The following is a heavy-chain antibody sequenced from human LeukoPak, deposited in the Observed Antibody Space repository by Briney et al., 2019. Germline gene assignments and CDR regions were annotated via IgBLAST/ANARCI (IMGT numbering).Heavy chain of an antibody. CDR3: AHGMYSSRRYIDY. J-gene: IGHJ4*02. CDR1: GFSLSTSGAG. V-gene: IGHV2-5*02. CDR2: IYWDGDE. Sequence: ESGPTLMKPTQTLTLTCTFSGFSLSTSGAGVGWIRHPPAKALEWLAVIYWDGDEYHRPTLMSRLTIHKDTSKNQVVLTLTNMDPVDTGTYYCAHGMYSSRRYIDYWGQGTLVTVSS. D-gene: IGHD6-13*01.